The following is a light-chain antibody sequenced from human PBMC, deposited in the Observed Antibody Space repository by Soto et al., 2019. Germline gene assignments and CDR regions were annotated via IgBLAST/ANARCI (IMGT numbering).Light chain of an antibody. CDR3: ISYAGSNIFV. V-gene: IGLV2-8*01. J-gene: IGLJ1*01. Sequence: QSALAQPPSASGSPGQSVTISCTGTSSDVGAYNYVSWYQQHPGKVPKLMIYEVSKRPSGVPDRFSGSKSGNTASLTVSGLQAEDEADYYCISYAGSNIFVFATGTKVTVL. CDR1: SSDVGAYNY. CDR2: EVS.